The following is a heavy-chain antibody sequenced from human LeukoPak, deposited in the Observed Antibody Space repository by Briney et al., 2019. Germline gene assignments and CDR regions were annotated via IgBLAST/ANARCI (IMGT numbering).Heavy chain of an antibody. D-gene: IGHD3-16*01. CDR1: GGSISSSSYY. Sequence: SETLSLTCTVSGGSISSSSYYWGWIRQPPGKGLEWIGSIYYSGSTYYNPSLKSRVTISVDTSKNQFSLKLSSVTAADTAVYYCARVGWGTLNAFDIWGQGTMVTVSS. J-gene: IGHJ3*02. CDR3: ARVGWGTLNAFDI. CDR2: IYYSGST. V-gene: IGHV4-39*07.